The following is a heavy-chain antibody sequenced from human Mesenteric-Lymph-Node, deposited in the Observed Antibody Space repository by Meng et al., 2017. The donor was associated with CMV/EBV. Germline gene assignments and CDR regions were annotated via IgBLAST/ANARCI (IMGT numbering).Heavy chain of an antibody. CDR1: GFTFSSYW. D-gene: IGHD2-2*01. V-gene: IGHV3-7*01. CDR3: ARGSSVVVPALGGDY. CDR2: IKRDGSEK. J-gene: IGHJ4*02. Sequence: GGSLRLSCAASGFTFSSYWMSWVRQAPGKGLEWVANIKRDGSEKYYVDSVKGRFTISRDNAENSLYLQMNSLRAEDTAVYHCARGSSVVVPALGGDYWGQGTLVTVSS.